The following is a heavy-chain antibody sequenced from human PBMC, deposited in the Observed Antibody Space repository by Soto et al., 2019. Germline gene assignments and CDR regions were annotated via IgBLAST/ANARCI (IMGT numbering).Heavy chain of an antibody. J-gene: IGHJ6*02. V-gene: IGHV3-49*04. CDR1: GFTFGDYA. Sequence: LRLSCTASGFTFGDYARSWARQAPAPGREWVGLIRSKAYGGTTESAGSVKGRFTISRDDSKSIAYLQMNTLKTEDTAVYYCTRDGTACGYVYWLFLMDVWGQGTTVTVSS. D-gene: IGHD6-25*01. CDR2: IRSKAYGGTT. CDR3: TRDGTACGYVYWLFLMDV.